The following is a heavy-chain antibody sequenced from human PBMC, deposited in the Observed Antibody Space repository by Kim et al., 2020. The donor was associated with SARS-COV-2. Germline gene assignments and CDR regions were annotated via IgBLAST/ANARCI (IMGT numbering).Heavy chain of an antibody. Sequence: GGSLRLSCAASGFTFSSYAMSWVRQAPGKGLEWVSAISGSGCSTYYADSVRGRFTISRDNSKNTLYLQMNSLRAEDTAVYYCAKLGSYCSSSSCYICGMDVWAQRTTVTVSS. CDR3: AKLGSYCSSSSCYICGMDV. D-gene: IGHD2-2*02. CDR2: ISGSGCST. V-gene: IGHV3-23*01. CDR1: GFTFSSYA. J-gene: IGHJ6*02.